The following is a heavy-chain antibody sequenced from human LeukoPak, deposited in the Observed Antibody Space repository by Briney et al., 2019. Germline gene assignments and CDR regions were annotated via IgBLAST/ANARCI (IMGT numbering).Heavy chain of an antibody. J-gene: IGHJ4*02. D-gene: IGHD3-10*01. V-gene: IGHV3-74*01. CDR2: ITSDGSST. CDR3: ARDRYYIFDY. Sequence: GGTLRLSCAASGFTFSSTWMNWVRQGPGKGLEWVSRITSDGSSTIYADSVKGRFTISRDNAKSTVYLQMNSLRAEDTAVYFCARDRYYIFDYWGQGAPVTVSS. CDR1: GFTFSSTW.